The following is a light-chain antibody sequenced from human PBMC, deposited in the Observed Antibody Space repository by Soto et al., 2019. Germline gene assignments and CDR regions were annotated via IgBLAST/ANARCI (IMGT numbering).Light chain of an antibody. V-gene: IGKV3-20*01. CDR2: GAS. CDR3: QQYGASPWT. CDR1: ESIASNY. J-gene: IGKJ1*01. Sequence: EIVLTQSPGTLSLSPGERATLSCRASESIASNYLAWYQQKPGQAPRLLMYGASSRATDIPDRVSGSGSGADFTLTISRLQPEDFAVYFCQQYGASPWTFGHGTKVEIK.